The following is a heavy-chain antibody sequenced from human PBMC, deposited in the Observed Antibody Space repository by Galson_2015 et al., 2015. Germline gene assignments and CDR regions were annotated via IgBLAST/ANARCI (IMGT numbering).Heavy chain of an antibody. Sequence: SLRLSCAASGFTFSSYGMHWVRQAPGKGLEWVAVIWYDGSNKYYADSVKGRFTISRDNSKNTLYLQMNSLRAEDTAVYYCARERTGRRPHFDYWGQGTLVTVSS. V-gene: IGHV3-33*01. D-gene: IGHD1-1*01. CDR2: IWYDGSNK. CDR3: ARERTGRRPHFDY. CDR1: GFTFSSYG. J-gene: IGHJ4*02.